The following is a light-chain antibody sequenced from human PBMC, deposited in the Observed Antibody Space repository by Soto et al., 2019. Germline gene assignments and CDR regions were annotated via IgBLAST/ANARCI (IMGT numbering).Light chain of an antibody. CDR3: QQYTGSPWT. Sequence: EFVLTQSPATLSLSPGERATLSCRASQSVSSSFLAWYQQKPGQAPRLLIYGASSRATGIPDRFSGSGSGTDFTLTISRLEPEDFAVYYCQQYTGSPWTFGQGTKVDTK. CDR2: GAS. CDR1: QSVSSSF. V-gene: IGKV3-20*01. J-gene: IGKJ1*01.